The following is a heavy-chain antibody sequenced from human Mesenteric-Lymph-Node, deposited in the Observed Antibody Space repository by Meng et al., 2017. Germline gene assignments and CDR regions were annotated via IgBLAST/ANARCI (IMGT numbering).Heavy chain of an antibody. D-gene: IGHD3-10*01. Sequence: GESLKISCAASGFTFSDYYMSWIRQAPGKGLEWVSYISSSGSTIYYADSVKGRFTISRDNAKNSLYLQMNSLRAEDTAVYYCARDHRFGELLPDYWGQGTLVTVSS. CDR3: ARDHRFGELLPDY. V-gene: IGHV3-11*04. J-gene: IGHJ4*02. CDR1: GFTFSDYY. CDR2: ISSSGSTI.